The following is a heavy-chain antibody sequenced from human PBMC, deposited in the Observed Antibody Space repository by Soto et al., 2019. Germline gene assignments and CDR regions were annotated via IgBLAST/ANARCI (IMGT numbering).Heavy chain of an antibody. J-gene: IGHJ6*02. CDR3: ARGKRGSSWYRGEEKYYYYGMDV. D-gene: IGHD6-13*01. CDR2: IHHSGST. CDR1: GESFNGYY. Sequence: SETLSLTCTAYGESFNGYYWSWIRQPPGKGLEWIGEIHHSGSTNYNPSLKSRVTFSIDTSKRQLSLKVRSVTAADTAVYYCARGKRGSSWYRGEEKYYYYGMDVWGQGTTVTVSS. V-gene: IGHV4-34*01.